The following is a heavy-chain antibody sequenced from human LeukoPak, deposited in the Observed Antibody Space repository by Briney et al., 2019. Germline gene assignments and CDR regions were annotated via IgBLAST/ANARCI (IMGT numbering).Heavy chain of an antibody. CDR3: ARIQYSSGWYWFDP. J-gene: IGHJ5*02. CDR2: IYYSGST. V-gene: IGHV4-59*01. Sequence: SETLSLTCTVSGGSISSYYWSWIRQPPGKGLEWIGYIYYSGSTNYNPSLKSRVTISVDTSKNQFSLKLSSVTAADTAVYYCARIQYSSGWYWFDPWGRGTLVTVSS. D-gene: IGHD6-19*01. CDR1: GGSISSYY.